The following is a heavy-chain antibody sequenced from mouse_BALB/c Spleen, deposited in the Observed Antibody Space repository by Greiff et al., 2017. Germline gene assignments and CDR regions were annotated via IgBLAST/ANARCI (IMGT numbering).Heavy chain of an antibody. V-gene: IGHV1-54*01. CDR2: INPGSGGT. Sequence: QVQLQQSGAELVRPGTSVKMSCKAAGYTFTNYWIGWVKQRPGQGLEWIGVINPGSGGTNYNEKFKGKATLTADKSSSTAYMQLSSLTSDDSAVYFCARSYGNYPCDYWGQGTTLTVSS. CDR3: ARSYGNYPCDY. J-gene: IGHJ2*01. CDR1: GYTFTNYW. D-gene: IGHD2-10*02.